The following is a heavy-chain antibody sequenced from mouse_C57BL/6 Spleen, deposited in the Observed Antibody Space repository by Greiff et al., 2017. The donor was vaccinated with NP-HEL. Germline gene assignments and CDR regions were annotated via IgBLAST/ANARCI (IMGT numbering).Heavy chain of an antibody. D-gene: IGHD1-1*01. J-gene: IGHJ1*03. CDR2: INPGSGGT. Sequence: VQLQQSGAELVRPGTSVKVSCKASGYAFTNYLIEWVKQRPGQGLGWIGVINPGSGGTNYNEKFKGKATLTADKSSSTAYMQLSSLTSEDSAVYFCAREYGSSHWYFDVWGTGTTVTVSS. V-gene: IGHV1-54*01. CDR1: GYAFTNYL. CDR3: AREYGSSHWYFDV.